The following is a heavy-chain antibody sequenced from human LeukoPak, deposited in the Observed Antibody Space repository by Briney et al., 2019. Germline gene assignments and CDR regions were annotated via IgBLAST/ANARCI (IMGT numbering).Heavy chain of an antibody. J-gene: IGHJ4*02. V-gene: IGHV4-39*07. CDR2: IFYSGST. Sequence: SETLSLTCTVSGGSISTSSYYWGWVRQPPGKGLEWIGNIFYSGSTYYSPSLKSRVTISLDTSRNQFSLKLNSVTAADTAVYYCARGGVGFRGIANFDSWGQGTLVTVSS. CDR1: GGSISTSSYY. D-gene: IGHD3-10*01. CDR3: ARGGVGFRGIANFDS.